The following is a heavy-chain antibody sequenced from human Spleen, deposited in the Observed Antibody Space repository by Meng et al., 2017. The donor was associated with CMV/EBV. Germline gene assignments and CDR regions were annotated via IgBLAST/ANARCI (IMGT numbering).Heavy chain of an antibody. CDR1: GYTFTGYY. CDR3: ARSINGDYDPYYYHYHGMDV. CDR2: INPNSGGT. J-gene: IGHJ6*02. D-gene: IGHD4-17*01. Sequence: ASVKVSCKASGYTFTGYYMHWVRQAPGQGLEWMGWINPNSGGTNYAQKFQGRVTMTRDTSISTAYMELSRLRSEDTAVYYCARSINGDYDPYYYHYHGMDVWGQGTTVTVSS. V-gene: IGHV1-2*02.